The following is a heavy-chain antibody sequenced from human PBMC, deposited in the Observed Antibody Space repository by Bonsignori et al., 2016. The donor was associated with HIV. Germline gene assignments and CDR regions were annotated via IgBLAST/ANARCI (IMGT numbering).Heavy chain of an antibody. CDR3: AKRSGSYHYFYYMDV. Sequence: WIRQPPGKGLEWVAAISSTGVDTGYADSVKGRFTISRDDSKSTFFLQLNNLRAEDTAVYYCAKRSGSYHYFYYMDVWGKGTTVTVSS. D-gene: IGHD1-26*01. CDR2: ISSTGVDT. V-gene: IGHV3-23*01. J-gene: IGHJ6*03.